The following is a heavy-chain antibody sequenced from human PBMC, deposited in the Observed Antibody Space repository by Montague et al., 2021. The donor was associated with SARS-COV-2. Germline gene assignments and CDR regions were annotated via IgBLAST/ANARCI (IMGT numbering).Heavy chain of an antibody. Sequence: SETLSLTCTVSGGSISSSSYYWGWICQPPGNGLEWIGSIYYTGSTYYNPSLKSRVTISVDTSKNQFSLKLSSVTAADTAVYYCARDTRIAMLVVVTRYGLDVWGQGTTVTVSS. CDR2: IYYTGST. J-gene: IGHJ6*02. V-gene: IGHV4-39*07. CDR3: ARDTRIAMLVVVTRYGLDV. D-gene: IGHD3-22*01. CDR1: GGSISSSSYY.